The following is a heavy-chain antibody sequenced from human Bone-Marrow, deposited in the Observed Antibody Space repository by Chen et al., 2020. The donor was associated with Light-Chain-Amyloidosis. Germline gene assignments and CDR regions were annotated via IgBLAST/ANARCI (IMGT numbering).Heavy chain of an antibody. V-gene: IGHV1-3*01. D-gene: IGHD6-13*01. Sequence: QVQLVQSGAEVKKPGASVKVSCKASGYTFTTYAMHWVRQAPGQSLEWMGWINAGNGNTKYSQKFQDRVTITRDTSASTACMELSSLRSEDTAVYYCARDWAAAGPDYWGQGTLVTVSS. CDR1: GYTFTTYA. J-gene: IGHJ4*02. CDR3: ARDWAAAGPDY. CDR2: INAGNGNT.